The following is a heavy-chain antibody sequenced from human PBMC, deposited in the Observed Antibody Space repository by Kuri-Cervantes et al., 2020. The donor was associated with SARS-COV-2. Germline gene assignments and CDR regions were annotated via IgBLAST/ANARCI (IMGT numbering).Heavy chain of an antibody. Sequence: LSLTCAASGFTVSSNYMSWVRQAPGKGLEWVSVIYSGGSTYYADSVKGRFTISRDNSKNTLYLQMNSLRAEDTAVYYCARTRFGGIDYWGQGTRVTVSS. CDR1: GFTVSSNY. CDR2: IYSGGST. CDR3: ARTRFGGIDY. D-gene: IGHD3-10*01. J-gene: IGHJ4*02. V-gene: IGHV3-66*01.